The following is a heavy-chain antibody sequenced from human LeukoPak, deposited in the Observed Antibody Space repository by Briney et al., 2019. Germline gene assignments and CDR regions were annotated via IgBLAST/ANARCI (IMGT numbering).Heavy chain of an antibody. V-gene: IGHV1-46*01. J-gene: IGHJ6*03. CDR1: GYTLTSYY. CDR3: ARSSGYYSSLFYMHV. Sequence: GASVKVSCKASGYTLTSYYMHWVRQAPGQGLEWVGIINPSGDPTTYAQKFQGRVTMTSDMSTSTVYMELSSLRSEDTAVYYCARSSGYYSSLFYMHVWGKGTTVTVSS. CDR2: INPSGDPT. D-gene: IGHD3-22*01.